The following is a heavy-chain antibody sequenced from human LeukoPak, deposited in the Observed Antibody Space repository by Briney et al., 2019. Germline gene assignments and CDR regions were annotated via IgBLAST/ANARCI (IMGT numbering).Heavy chain of an antibody. CDR3: AKDGLEYGGNSVTWYFDL. CDR1: GFTFSSYA. V-gene: IGHV3-9*01. D-gene: IGHD4-23*01. J-gene: IGHJ2*01. Sequence: PGGSLRLSCAASGFTFSSYAMSWVRQAPGKGLEWVSGISWNSGSIGYADSVKGRFTISRDNAKNSLYRQMNSLRAEDTALYYCAKDGLEYGGNSVTWYFDLWGRGTLVTVSP. CDR2: ISWNSGSI.